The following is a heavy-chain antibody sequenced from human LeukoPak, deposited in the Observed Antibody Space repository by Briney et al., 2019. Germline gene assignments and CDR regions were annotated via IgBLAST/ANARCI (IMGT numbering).Heavy chain of an antibody. CDR1: GYTFTSYG. D-gene: IGHD6-19*01. Sequence: ASVKVSCKASGYTFTSYGISWVRQAPGQGLEWMGWINPNSGGTNYAQKFQGRVTMTRDTSISTAYMELSRLRSDDTAVYYCARQRAGRGWYNWYFDLWGRGTLVTVSS. V-gene: IGHV1-2*02. CDR3: ARQRAGRGWYNWYFDL. J-gene: IGHJ2*01. CDR2: INPNSGGT.